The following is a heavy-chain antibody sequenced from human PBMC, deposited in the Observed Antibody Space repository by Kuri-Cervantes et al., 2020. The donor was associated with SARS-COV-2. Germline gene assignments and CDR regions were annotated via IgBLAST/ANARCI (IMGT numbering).Heavy chain of an antibody. D-gene: IGHD6-6*01. Sequence: GESLKISCAASGFTFSSYGMHWVRQAPGKGLEWVAVIWYGGSDRYYADSVKGRFTISRDNAKNSLYLQMNSLRAEDTAVYYCARERAYSSSEYNWFDPWGQGTLVTVSS. J-gene: IGHJ5*02. CDR3: ARERAYSSSEYNWFDP. CDR2: IWYGGSDR. CDR1: GFTFSSYG. V-gene: IGHV3-33*08.